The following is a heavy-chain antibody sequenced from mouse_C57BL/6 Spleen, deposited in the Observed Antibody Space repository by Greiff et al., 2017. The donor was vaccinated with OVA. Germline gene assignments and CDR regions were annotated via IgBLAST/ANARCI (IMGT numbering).Heavy chain of an antibody. CDR1: GYTFTSYW. Sequence: QVQLQQPGAELVKPGASVTLSCTASGYTFTSYWMHWVKQRPGRGLEWIGRIDPNGGGTNYNEKFKSKATLTVDNTSSTSYMQLSSLTSEDAAVYDCARAGPDDMDDWGQGTSVTVSS. CDR3: ARAGPDDMDD. J-gene: IGHJ4*01. CDR2: IDPNGGGT. V-gene: IGHV1-72*01.